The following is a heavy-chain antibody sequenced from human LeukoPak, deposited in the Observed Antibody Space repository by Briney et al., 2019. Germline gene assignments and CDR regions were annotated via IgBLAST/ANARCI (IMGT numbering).Heavy chain of an antibody. Sequence: GGSLRLSCAASGFTFSSYGMHWVRQAPGKGPEWVAVIWYDGSNKYYADSVKGRFTISRDNSKNTLYLQMNSLRAEDTAVYYCAKDRASYCTNGVCYMNYWGQGTLVTVSS. V-gene: IGHV3-33*06. CDR2: IWYDGSNK. CDR3: AKDRASYCTNGVCYMNY. CDR1: GFTFSSYG. J-gene: IGHJ4*02. D-gene: IGHD2-8*01.